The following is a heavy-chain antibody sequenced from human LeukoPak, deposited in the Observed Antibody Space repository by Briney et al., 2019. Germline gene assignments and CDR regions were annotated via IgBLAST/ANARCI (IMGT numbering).Heavy chain of an antibody. J-gene: IGHJ4*02. CDR2: INPSGGST. Sequence: ASVKVSCKASGYTFTSYYMHWVRQAPGQGLEWMGIINPSGGSTSYAQKFQGRVTMTRDTSTSTVYMELSSLRPEDTAVYYCLSGSSGWYGFDYWGQGTLVTVSS. CDR1: GYTFTSYY. V-gene: IGHV1-46*01. CDR3: LSGSSGWYGFDY. D-gene: IGHD6-19*01.